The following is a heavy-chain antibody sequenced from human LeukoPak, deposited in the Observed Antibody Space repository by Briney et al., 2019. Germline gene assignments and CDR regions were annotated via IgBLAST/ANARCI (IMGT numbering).Heavy chain of an antibody. CDR2: IGGSGGST. CDR3: AKGLQLLSFDY. D-gene: IGHD4-11*01. V-gene: IGHV3-23*01. Sequence: GGSLRLSCVASGFTFSSYALSWVRQAPGKGLEWVSGIGGSGGSTDYADSVKGRFTISRDNSKNTLYLQMNSLRAEDTAVYYCAKGLQLLSFDYWGQGTLVTVSS. J-gene: IGHJ4*02. CDR1: GFTFSSYA.